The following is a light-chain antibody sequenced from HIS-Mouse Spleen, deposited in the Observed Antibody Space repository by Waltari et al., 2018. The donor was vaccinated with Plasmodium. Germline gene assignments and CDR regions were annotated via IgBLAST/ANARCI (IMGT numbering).Light chain of an antibody. CDR1: QSVLYSSNNKNY. J-gene: IGKJ4*01. CDR3: QQYYSTPLT. Sequence: DIQMTQSPDSLAVSLGERATINCKSSQSVLYSSNNKNYLAWYQQKPGQPPKLLIYWASTRESGVPDRFSGSGSGTDFTLTISSLQAEDVAVCYCQQYYSTPLTFGGGTKVEIK. CDR2: WAS. V-gene: IGKV4-1*01.